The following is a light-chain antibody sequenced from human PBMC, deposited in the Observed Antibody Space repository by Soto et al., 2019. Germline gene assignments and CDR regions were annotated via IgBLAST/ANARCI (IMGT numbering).Light chain of an antibody. CDR1: QSIGSW. Sequence: DIQMPQSPSTLSGSVGDRVRITGRASQSIGSWFAWYQQKPGKAPKLLIYKASTLKSGVPSRFSGSGSGTEFTLTISSLQPDDFATYYCQHYNSYSEAFGQGTKVDI. J-gene: IGKJ1*01. V-gene: IGKV1-5*03. CDR2: KAS. CDR3: QHYNSYSEA.